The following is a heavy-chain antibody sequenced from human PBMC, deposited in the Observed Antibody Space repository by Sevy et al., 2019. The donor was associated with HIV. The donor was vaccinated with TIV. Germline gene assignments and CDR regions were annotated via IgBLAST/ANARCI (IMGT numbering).Heavy chain of an antibody. D-gene: IGHD2-21*02. Sequence: GGSLRLSCVASGFTFSNYGMHWVRQAPGKGLEWVATIWNDITNKYYADSAKGRFTISRDNSKNTLYLQMNSLRAEDTAVYYCARKMELLVPDYWGQGTLVTVSS. CDR3: ARKMELLVPDY. CDR2: IWNDITNK. J-gene: IGHJ4*02. V-gene: IGHV3-33*01. CDR1: GFTFSNYG.